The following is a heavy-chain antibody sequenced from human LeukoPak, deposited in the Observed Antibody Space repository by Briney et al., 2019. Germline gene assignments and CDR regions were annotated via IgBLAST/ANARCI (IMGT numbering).Heavy chain of an antibody. CDR1: GFTVSSNY. CDR2: IYSGGST. D-gene: IGHD6-13*01. V-gene: IGHV3-66*01. CDR3: AREIHLPGIAAAGLYYFDY. Sequence: PGGSLRLSCAASGFTVSSNYMSWVRQAPGKGLEWVSVIYSGGSTYYADSVKGRFTISRDNSKNTLYLQMNSLRAEDTAVYYCAREIHLPGIAAAGLYYFDYWGQGTLVTVSS. J-gene: IGHJ4*02.